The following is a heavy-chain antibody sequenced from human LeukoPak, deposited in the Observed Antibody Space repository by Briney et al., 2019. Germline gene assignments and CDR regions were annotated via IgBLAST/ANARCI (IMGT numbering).Heavy chain of an antibody. V-gene: IGHV3-30-3*01. CDR2: ISYDGSNK. D-gene: IGHD4-23*01. J-gene: IGHJ4*02. CDR1: GFTFSSYA. CDR3: AGLREYGGNPRHGY. Sequence: GGSLRLSCAASGFTFSSYAMHWVRQAPGKGLEWVAVISYDGSNKYYADSVKGRFTISRDNSKNTLYLQMNSLRAEDTAVYYCAGLREYGGNPRHGYWGQGTLVTVSS.